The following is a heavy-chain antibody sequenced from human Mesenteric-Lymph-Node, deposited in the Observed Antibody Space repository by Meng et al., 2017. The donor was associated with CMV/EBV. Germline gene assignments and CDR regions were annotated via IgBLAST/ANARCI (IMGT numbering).Heavy chain of an antibody. CDR1: GFTVSSNY. D-gene: IGHD3-10*01. V-gene: IGHV3-53*01. J-gene: IGHJ6*02. CDR2: IYSGGST. Sequence: GESLKISCATSGFTVSSNYMSWVRQAPGKGLEWVSVIYSGGSTYYADSVKGRFTISRDNSKNTLYLQMNSLRAEDTAVYYCARDRLDYYYGSGSYIGSYHYYGMDVWGQGTTVTVSS. CDR3: ARDRLDYYYGSGSYIGSYHYYGMDV.